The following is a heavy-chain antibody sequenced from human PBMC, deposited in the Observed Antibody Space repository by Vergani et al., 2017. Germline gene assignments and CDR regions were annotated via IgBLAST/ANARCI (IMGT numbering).Heavy chain of an antibody. Sequence: EVQLLESGGGLVQPGGSLRLSCAASGFTFSSYAMSWVRQAPGEGLEWVSATSGSGGSTYYADSVEGRFTISRDNSKNTLYLQIISPRAEDTAVYYCANDALPHRAGIAAAGTTHWDQGTLVTVSA. D-gene: IGHD6-13*01. V-gene: IGHV3-23*01. CDR2: TSGSGGST. J-gene: IGHJ4*02. CDR1: GFTFSSYA. CDR3: ANDALPHRAGIAAAGTTH.